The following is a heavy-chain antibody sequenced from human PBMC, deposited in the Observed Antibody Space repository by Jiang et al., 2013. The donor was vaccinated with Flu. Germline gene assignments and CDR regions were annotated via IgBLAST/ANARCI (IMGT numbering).Heavy chain of an antibody. CDR2: INAGNGNT. Sequence: GAEVKKPGASVKVSCKASGYTFTSYAMHWVRQAPGQRLEWMGWINAGNGNTKYSQKFQGRVTITRDTSASTAYMELSSLRSEDTAVYYCARVDTAMARDAFDIWGQGTMVTVSS. CDR3: ARVDTAMARDAFDI. J-gene: IGHJ3*02. V-gene: IGHV1-3*01. D-gene: IGHD5-18*01. CDR1: GYTFTSYA.